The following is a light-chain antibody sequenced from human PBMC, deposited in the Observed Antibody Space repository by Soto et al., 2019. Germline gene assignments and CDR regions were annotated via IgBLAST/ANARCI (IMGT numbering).Light chain of an antibody. CDR1: QSVSSY. J-gene: IGKJ5*01. V-gene: IGKV3-11*01. CDR3: QQRSSWPPIT. Sequence: EIVLPQSPATLSFSPGERATLSCRASQSVSSYLAWYQQKPGQAPRLLIYDASNRATGIPARFSGSGSGTDFTLTISSLQPEDFAVYYCQQRSSWPPITFGQGTRLEIK. CDR2: DAS.